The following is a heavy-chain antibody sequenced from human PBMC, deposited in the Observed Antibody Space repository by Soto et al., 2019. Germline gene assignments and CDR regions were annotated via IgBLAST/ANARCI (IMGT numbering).Heavy chain of an antibody. CDR3: ARFAGYCSSTSCYSYSSSLGYYYYMDV. Sequence: SETLSLTCTVSGGSISSSSYYWGWIRQPPGKGMEWIGSIYYSGSTYYNPSLKSRVTISVDTSKNQFSLKLSSVTAADTAVYYCARFAGYCSSTSCYSYSSSLGYYYYMDVWGKGTTVTVSS. J-gene: IGHJ6*03. D-gene: IGHD2-2*03. CDR2: IYYSGST. V-gene: IGHV4-39*01. CDR1: GGSISSSSYY.